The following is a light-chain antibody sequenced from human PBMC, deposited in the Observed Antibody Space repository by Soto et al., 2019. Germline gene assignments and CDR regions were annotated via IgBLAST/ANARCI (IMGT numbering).Light chain of an antibody. CDR1: SDIGNYNL. CDR2: EVT. Sequence: QSVVTQPASVGGSPGQSVTISCSGSDIGNYNLVSWYQHLPGRAPKLLIFEVTMRPSGISDRFSGSKSASTASLTISRLQAEDEGDYYCASYAGSRTYVVGSGTKLTVL. V-gene: IGLV2-23*02. J-gene: IGLJ1*01. CDR3: ASYAGSRTYV.